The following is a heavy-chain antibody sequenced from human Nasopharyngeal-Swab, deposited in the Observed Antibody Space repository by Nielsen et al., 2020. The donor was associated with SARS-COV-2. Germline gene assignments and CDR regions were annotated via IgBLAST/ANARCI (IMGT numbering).Heavy chain of an antibody. D-gene: IGHD5-24*01. CDR1: GYTFTAFS. Sequence: ASVKVSCKASGYTFTAFSIHWVRQSPGQGLEWVGRIGTNSGGTLYAQRFRGRVTMTRDTSVATAYMELSDLRSDDTAVYYCARDPPASRGDYWGQGTLVTVFS. CDR2: IGTNSGGT. J-gene: IGHJ4*02. CDR3: ARDPPASRGDY. V-gene: IGHV1-2*06.